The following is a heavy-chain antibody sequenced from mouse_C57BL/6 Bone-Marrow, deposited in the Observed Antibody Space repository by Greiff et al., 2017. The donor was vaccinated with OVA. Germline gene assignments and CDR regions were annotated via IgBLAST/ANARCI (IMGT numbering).Heavy chain of an antibody. CDR1: GYTFTSYG. CDR2: IYPRSGNT. D-gene: IGHD1-1*01. V-gene: IGHV1-81*01. CDR3: ASSITTVEGTFAY. Sequence: QVQLKQSGAELARPGASVKLSCKASGYTFTSYGISWVKQRTGQGLEWIGEIYPRSGNTYYNEKFKGKATLTADKSSSTAYMELRSLTSEDSAVYFCASSITTVEGTFAYWGQGTLVTVSA. J-gene: IGHJ3*01.